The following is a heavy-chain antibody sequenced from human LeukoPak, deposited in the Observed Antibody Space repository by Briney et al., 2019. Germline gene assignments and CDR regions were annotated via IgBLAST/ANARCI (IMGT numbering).Heavy chain of an antibody. D-gene: IGHD5-24*01. Sequence: PGGSLRLSCAASGFTFSSYTMHWVRQAPGKGLEWVAVMSYDGGDKYYAESVKGRFTISRDNSRTTVYLQMNSLRAEDTAVYYCARGSRWLQLGPFDCWGQGTLVTVSS. CDR3: ARGSRWLQLGPFDC. J-gene: IGHJ4*02. CDR1: GFTFSSYT. V-gene: IGHV3-30*01. CDR2: MSYDGGDK.